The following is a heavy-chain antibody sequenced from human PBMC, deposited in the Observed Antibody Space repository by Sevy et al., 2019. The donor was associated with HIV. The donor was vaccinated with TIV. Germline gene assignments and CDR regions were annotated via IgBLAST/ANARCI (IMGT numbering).Heavy chain of an antibody. Sequence: GGSLRLSCAASGFTFSSYSMNWVRQAPGKRLEWVSYISSSSSTIYYADSVKGRFTISRDNAKNSLYLQMNSLRDEDTAVYYCARDYYGDYLTGTYYGMDVWGQGTTVTVSS. CDR1: GFTFSSYS. J-gene: IGHJ6*02. CDR3: ARDYYGDYLTGTYYGMDV. CDR2: ISSSSSTI. V-gene: IGHV3-48*02. D-gene: IGHD4-17*01.